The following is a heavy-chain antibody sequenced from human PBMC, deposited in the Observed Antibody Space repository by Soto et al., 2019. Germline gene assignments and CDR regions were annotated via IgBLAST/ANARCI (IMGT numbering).Heavy chain of an antibody. CDR2: IIPIFGTA. V-gene: IGHV1-69*13. Sequence: SVEVSCKDSGGTFGTYASSWVQKAHGQGLEWMGGIIPIFGTANYAQKFQGRVTITADESTSTAYMELSSLRSEDTAVYYCARARSTSPLVRGAFDIWGQGTMVTGSS. D-gene: IGHD2-2*01. CDR3: ARARSTSPLVRGAFDI. CDR1: GGTFGTYA. J-gene: IGHJ3*02.